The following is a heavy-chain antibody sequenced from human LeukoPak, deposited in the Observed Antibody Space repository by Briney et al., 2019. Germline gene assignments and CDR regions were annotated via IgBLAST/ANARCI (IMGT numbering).Heavy chain of an antibody. J-gene: IGHJ6*03. V-gene: IGHV4-59*12. CDR1: GGSISSYY. CDR3: AREGIGIAAAGTKVYYYYYYMDV. D-gene: IGHD6-13*01. CDR2: IYYSGST. Sequence: SETLSLTCTVSGGSISSYYWSWIRQPPGKGLEWIGYIYYSGSTNYNPSLKSRVTISVATSKNQLSLKLSSVTAADTAVYYCAREGIGIAAAGTKVYYYYYYMDVWGKGTTVTISS.